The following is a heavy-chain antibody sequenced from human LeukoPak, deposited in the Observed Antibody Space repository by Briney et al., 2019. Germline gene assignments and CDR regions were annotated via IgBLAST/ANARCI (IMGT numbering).Heavy chain of an antibody. V-gene: IGHV3-9*01. Sequence: GRSLRLSCAASGFTFDDYAMHWVRQAPGKGLEWVSGISWNSGSIGYADSVKGRFTISRDNAKNSLYLQMNSLRAEDTALYYCAKDMRGYDSSGSLIDYWGQGTLVTVSS. CDR2: ISWNSGSI. CDR3: AKDMRGYDSSGSLIDY. CDR1: GFTFDDYA. D-gene: IGHD3-22*01. J-gene: IGHJ4*02.